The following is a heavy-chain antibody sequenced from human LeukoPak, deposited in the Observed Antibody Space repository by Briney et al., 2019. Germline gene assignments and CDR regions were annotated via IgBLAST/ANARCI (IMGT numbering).Heavy chain of an antibody. Sequence: PSETLSLTCTVSGGSISSYYWSWIRQPPGKGLEWIGYIYYSGSTNYNPSLKSRVTISVDTSKNQFSLKLSSVTAADTAVYYCARHGPTKSFRANSDYWGQGTLVTVTS. V-gene: IGHV4-59*08. CDR2: IYYSGST. CDR3: ARHGPTKSFRANSDY. J-gene: IGHJ4*02. D-gene: IGHD1-14*01. CDR1: GGSISSYY.